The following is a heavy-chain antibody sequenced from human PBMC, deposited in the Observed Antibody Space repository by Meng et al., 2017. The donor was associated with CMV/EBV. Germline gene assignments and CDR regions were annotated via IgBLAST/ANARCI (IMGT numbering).Heavy chain of an antibody. J-gene: IGHJ6*02. D-gene: IGHD3-3*01. CDR1: GGTFSSYA. Sequence: SVKVSCKASGGTFSSYAISWVRQAPGQGLEWMGGIIPIFGTANYAQKFQGRVTITTDESTSTAYMELSSLRSEDTAVYYCARVRNSKTYDFWSSKNVEPMDVWGQGTTVTVSS. CDR2: IIPIFGTA. V-gene: IGHV1-69*05. CDR3: ARVRNSKTYDFWSSKNVEPMDV.